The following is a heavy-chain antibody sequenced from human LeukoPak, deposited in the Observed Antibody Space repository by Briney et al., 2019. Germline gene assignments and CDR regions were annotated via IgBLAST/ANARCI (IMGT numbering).Heavy chain of an antibody. CDR1: GYSFTSYW. D-gene: IGHD6-13*01. V-gene: IGHV5-10-1*01. Sequence: GESLRISCKGSGYSFTSYWISWVRQMPGKGQEWMGRIDPSDAYTNYSPSFQGHVTISSDKSIKTAYLQWSSLKASDTAMYYCARHEGYSSSAEVYWGQGTLVTVSS. CDR2: IDPSDAYT. CDR3: ARHEGYSSSAEVY. J-gene: IGHJ4*02.